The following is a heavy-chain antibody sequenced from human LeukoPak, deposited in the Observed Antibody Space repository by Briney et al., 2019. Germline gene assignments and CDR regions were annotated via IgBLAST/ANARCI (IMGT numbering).Heavy chain of an antibody. J-gene: IGHJ4*02. D-gene: IGHD1-26*01. Sequence: PGGSLRLSCAASGFTFSDYYMSWIRQAPGKGLEWVSYISSSGSTIYYADSVKGRFTISRDNAKNSLYLQMNSLRAEDTAVYYCAKSGLVGATYFDYWGQGTLVTVSS. CDR3: AKSGLVGATYFDY. CDR2: ISSSGSTI. CDR1: GFTFSDYY. V-gene: IGHV3-11*04.